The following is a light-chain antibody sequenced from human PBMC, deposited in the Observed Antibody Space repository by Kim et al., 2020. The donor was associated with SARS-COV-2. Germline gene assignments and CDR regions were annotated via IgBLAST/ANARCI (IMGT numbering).Light chain of an antibody. Sequence: VHPGERATLACRASQSVGSNLAWYQQKPGQTPRLLMSDASTRATGIPARFSGSGSGTEFTLTISSLQSEDFVVYYCQQYNDCPLTFGGGTKVDIK. CDR2: DAS. J-gene: IGKJ4*01. CDR3: QQYNDCPLT. V-gene: IGKV3-15*01. CDR1: QSVGSN.